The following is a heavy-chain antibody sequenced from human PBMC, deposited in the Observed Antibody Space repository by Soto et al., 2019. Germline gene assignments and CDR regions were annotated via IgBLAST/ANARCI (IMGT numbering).Heavy chain of an antibody. Sequence: QVLLQESGPGLAKPSETLSLTCTVSGASISSYYWSWIRQSAGKGLEWIGRIYNSESSNYNPSLQSRVSMSVDTSKNQVSLKVTSVTAADTAVYYCARDMRIFGGIDVWGQGITVTVSS. D-gene: IGHD3-3*02. J-gene: IGHJ6*01. CDR2: IYNSESS. V-gene: IGHV4-4*07. CDR1: GASISSYY. CDR3: ARDMRIFGGIDV.